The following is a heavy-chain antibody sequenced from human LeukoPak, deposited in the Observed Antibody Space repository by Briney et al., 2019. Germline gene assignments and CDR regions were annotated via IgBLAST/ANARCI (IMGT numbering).Heavy chain of an antibody. D-gene: IGHD1-26*01. V-gene: IGHV4-4*07. J-gene: IGHJ4*02. Sequence: SETLSLTCTVSGGSISSYCWNWIRQPTGKGLEWIGGIHSSGSTNYNPSLKSRVTVSVDTSKNQFSLKLSSVTAADTAVYYCAREYRGLYYFDYWGQGTLVTVSS. CDR3: AREYRGLYYFDY. CDR1: GGSISSYC. CDR2: IHSSGST.